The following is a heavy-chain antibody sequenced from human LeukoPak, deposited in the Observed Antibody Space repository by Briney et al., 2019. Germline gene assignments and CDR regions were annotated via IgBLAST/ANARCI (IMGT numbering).Heavy chain of an antibody. Sequence: PGRSLRLSCAASGFTFDDYAMHWVRQTPGKGLEWVSGISWNGGDIGYADSVKGRFTISRDNAKNSLYLQMNSLRAEDTAMYYCARDSAGNDYWGQGTLVTVSS. CDR2: ISWNGGDI. D-gene: IGHD6-13*01. V-gene: IGHV3-9*01. CDR1: GFTFDDYA. CDR3: ARDSAGNDY. J-gene: IGHJ4*02.